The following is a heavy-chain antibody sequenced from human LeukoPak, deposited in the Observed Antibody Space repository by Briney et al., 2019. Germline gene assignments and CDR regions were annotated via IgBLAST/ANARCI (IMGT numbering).Heavy chain of an antibody. J-gene: IGHJ4*02. CDR2: INHSGST. V-gene: IGHV4-34*01. D-gene: IGHD2-2*01. Sequence: SETLSPTCAVYGGSFSGYYWSWIRQPPGKGLEWIGEINHSGSTNYNPSLKSRVTISVDTSKNQFSLKLSSVTAADTAVYYCARALLGYCSSTSCSQFDYWGQGTLVTVSS. CDR3: ARALLGYCSSTSCSQFDY. CDR1: GGSFSGYY.